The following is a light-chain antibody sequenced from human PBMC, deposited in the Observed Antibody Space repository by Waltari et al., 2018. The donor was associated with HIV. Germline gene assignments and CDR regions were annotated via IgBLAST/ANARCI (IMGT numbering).Light chain of an antibody. CDR2: DTS. Sequence: EIVLTQSPATLSLSPGERATLSCRASQSVGSSLAWYQQEPGQAPRLLIYDTSNRATDIPARFSGSGSGTDFTLTISSLEPEDFAVYYCRQRGIWPEITFGPGTRVDIK. CDR3: RQRGIWPEIT. V-gene: IGKV3-11*01. CDR1: QSVGSS. J-gene: IGKJ3*01.